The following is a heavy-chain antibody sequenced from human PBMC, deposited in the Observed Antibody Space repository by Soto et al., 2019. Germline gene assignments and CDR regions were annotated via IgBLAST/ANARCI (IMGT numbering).Heavy chain of an antibody. Sequence: QEQLQESGPRLVKPSETLSLTCSVSGGSISNYHWSWIRQPPGKGLEWIGYISYTGSTHYSPSLKRRVTMLLATSKKQVSLKLSSVTAADTAVYYCARVAADAYWSGYDDYWGQGTLVTVSS. CDR2: ISYTGST. V-gene: IGHV4-59*01. D-gene: IGHD3-3*01. CDR3: ARVAADAYWSGYDDY. J-gene: IGHJ4*02. CDR1: GGSISNYH.